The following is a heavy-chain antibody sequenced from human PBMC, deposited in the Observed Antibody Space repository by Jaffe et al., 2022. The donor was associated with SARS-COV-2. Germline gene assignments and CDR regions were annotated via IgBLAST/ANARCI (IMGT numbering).Heavy chain of an antibody. CDR3: ARVNYYGSGSYYRSWFDP. CDR1: GGTFSSYA. V-gene: IGHV1-69*01. J-gene: IGHJ5*02. D-gene: IGHD3-10*01. CDR2: IIPIFGTA. Sequence: QVQLVQSGAEVKKPGSSVKVSCKASGGTFSSYAISWVRQAPGQGLEWMGGIIPIFGTANYAQKFQGRVTITADESTSTAYMELSSLRSEDTAVYYCARVNYYGSGSYYRSWFDPWGQGTLVTVSS.